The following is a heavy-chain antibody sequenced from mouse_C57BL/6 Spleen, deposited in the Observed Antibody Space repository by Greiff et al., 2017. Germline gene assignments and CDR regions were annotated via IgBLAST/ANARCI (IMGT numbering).Heavy chain of an antibody. CDR3: APYYYGSSYVDY. CDR1: GYTLTSYW. Sequence: QVQLKQPGAELVKPGASVKLSCKASGYTLTSYWMQWVKQRPGQGLEWIGEIDPSDSYTNYNQKFKGKATLTVDTSSSTAYMQRSSLTSEDSAVYYCAPYYYGSSYVDYWGQGTTLTVSS. D-gene: IGHD1-1*01. CDR2: IDPSDSYT. J-gene: IGHJ2*01. V-gene: IGHV1-50*01.